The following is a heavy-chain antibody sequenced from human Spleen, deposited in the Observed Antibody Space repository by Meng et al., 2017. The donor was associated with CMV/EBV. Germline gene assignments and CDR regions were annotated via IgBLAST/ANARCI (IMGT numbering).Heavy chain of an antibody. CDR3: AREGGRGYCGGDCYAPVEDYYYYGMDV. Sequence: ASVKVSCKASGYTFTSYGISWVRQAPGQGLEWMGWISAYNGNTNYAQKLQGRVTMTTDTSTSTAYMELRNLRSDDTAVYYCAREGGRGYCGGDCYAPVEDYYYYGMDVWGQGTTVTVSS. D-gene: IGHD2-21*01. CDR2: ISAYNGNT. CDR1: GYTFTSYG. V-gene: IGHV1-18*01. J-gene: IGHJ6*02.